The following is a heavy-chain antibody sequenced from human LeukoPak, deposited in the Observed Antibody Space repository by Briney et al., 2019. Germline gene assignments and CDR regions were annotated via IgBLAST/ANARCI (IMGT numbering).Heavy chain of an antibody. CDR1: GGSISSSDSY. CDR3: ARNIRYSSGLNWFDP. Sequence: SETLSLTCTVSGGSISSSDSYWGWIRQPPGKGLEWIGSIYYSGSTYYNPSLKSRVTISVDTSKKQCSLKLSSVTAADTAVYYCARNIRYSSGLNWFDPWGQGTLVTVSS. CDR2: IYYSGST. V-gene: IGHV4-39*01. J-gene: IGHJ5*02. D-gene: IGHD6-19*01.